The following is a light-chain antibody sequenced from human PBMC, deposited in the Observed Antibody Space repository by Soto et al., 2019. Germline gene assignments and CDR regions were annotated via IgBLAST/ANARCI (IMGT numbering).Light chain of an antibody. CDR1: SSDVGGYDF. Sequence: QSALTQPPSASGSPGQSVTISCTGTSSDVGGYDFVSWYQQHPGKAPHLIIYEVNKRPSGVPDRFSGSKSGNTASLAVSGLQTDDEAAYYCSLYTDNNGVLFGGGTKLTVL. J-gene: IGLJ2*01. V-gene: IGLV2-8*01. CDR2: EVN. CDR3: SLYTDNNGVL.